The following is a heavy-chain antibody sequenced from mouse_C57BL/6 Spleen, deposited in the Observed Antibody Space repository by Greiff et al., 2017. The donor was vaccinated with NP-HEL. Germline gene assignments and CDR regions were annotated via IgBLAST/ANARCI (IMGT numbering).Heavy chain of an antibody. CDR1: GYTFTSYD. V-gene: IGHV1-85*01. CDR3: ARVYGNLYFDV. J-gene: IGHJ1*03. Sequence: QVQLQQSGPELVKPGASVKLSCKASGYTFTSYDINWVKQRPGQGLEWIGWIYPRDGSTTYNETLKGKATLTVATSSSTAYMELHSLTTEDSAVYFCARVYGNLYFDVWGTGTTVTVSS. D-gene: IGHD2-1*01. CDR2: IYPRDGST.